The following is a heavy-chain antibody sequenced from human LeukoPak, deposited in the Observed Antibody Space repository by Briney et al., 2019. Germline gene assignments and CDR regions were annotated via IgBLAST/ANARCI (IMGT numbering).Heavy chain of an antibody. CDR1: GNTFTDYF. J-gene: IGHJ6*03. CDR3: ARVALGNIYYMDV. D-gene: IGHD1-26*01. Sequence: ASVKVSCKASGNTFTDYFMQWVRQAPGQGLEWMGWINPNSGGTNYAQKFQGRVTMTRDTSISTAYMEMSSLRSDDTAVYYCARVALGNIYYMDVWGKGTTVTVSS. V-gene: IGHV1-2*02. CDR2: INPNSGGT.